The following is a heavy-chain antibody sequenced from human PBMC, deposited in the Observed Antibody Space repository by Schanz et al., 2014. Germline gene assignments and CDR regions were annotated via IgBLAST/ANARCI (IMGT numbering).Heavy chain of an antibody. CDR3: ARDRVQYSSGWYSDS. CDR1: GFTFSSYW. Sequence: EVQLVESGGGLVQPGGSLRLSCAASGFTFSSYWMSWVRQAPGKGLEWVSSISDSSSYIYYADSVKGRFTISRDNAKNSLYLQMSSLRAEDTAVYYCARDRVQYSSGWYSDSWGQGTLVTVSS. D-gene: IGHD6-19*01. CDR2: ISDSSSYI. V-gene: IGHV3-21*01. J-gene: IGHJ4*02.